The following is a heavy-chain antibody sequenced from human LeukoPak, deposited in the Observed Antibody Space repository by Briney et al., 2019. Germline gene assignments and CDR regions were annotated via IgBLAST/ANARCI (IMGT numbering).Heavy chain of an antibody. J-gene: IGHJ6*02. Sequence: GGSLRLSCAASGFSFSDYAMSWVRQAPGKGLEWVSSISSSSSYIYYADSVKGRFTISRDNAKNSLYLQMNSLRAEDTAVYYCARDMAQALWFGELYYGMDVWGQGTTVTVSS. CDR3: ARDMAQALWFGELYYGMDV. CDR2: ISSSSSYI. V-gene: IGHV3-21*01. D-gene: IGHD3-10*01. CDR1: GFSFSDYA.